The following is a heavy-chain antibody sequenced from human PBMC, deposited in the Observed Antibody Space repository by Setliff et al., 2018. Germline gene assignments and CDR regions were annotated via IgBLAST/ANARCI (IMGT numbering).Heavy chain of an antibody. CDR2: ISAYNGNT. D-gene: IGHD1-7*01. CDR3: ARYITGTTPADY. V-gene: IGHV1-18*01. CDR1: GYTFTSYG. Sequence: VKFSCKASGYTFTSYGISWVRQAPGQGLEWMGWISAYNGNTNYAQKLQGRVTMTTDTSTSTAYMELRSLRSDDTAVYYCARYITGTTPADYWGQGTLVTVSS. J-gene: IGHJ4*02.